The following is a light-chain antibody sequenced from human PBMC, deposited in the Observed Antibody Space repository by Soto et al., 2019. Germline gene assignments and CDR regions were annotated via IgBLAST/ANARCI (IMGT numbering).Light chain of an antibody. CDR3: SSYAGSNNLV. CDR2: DVS. CDR1: SSDVGGYNY. Sequence: QSVLTQPPSASGSPGQSVTISCTGTSSDVGGYNYVSWYQQHPGKAPKLMIYDVSKRPSGVPDRFSGSKSGNTASLTVSGLQAEDEAVYYCSSYAGSNNLVFGTGTKVTVL. J-gene: IGLJ1*01. V-gene: IGLV2-8*01.